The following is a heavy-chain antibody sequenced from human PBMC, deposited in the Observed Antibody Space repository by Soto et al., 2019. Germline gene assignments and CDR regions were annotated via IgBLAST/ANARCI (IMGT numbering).Heavy chain of an antibody. CDR3: AKLLYFDWSAYNWIEY. CDR1: GFTFSSYA. J-gene: IGHJ5*01. V-gene: IGHV3-64*01. Sequence: PGGSLRLSCAASGFTFSSYAMHWVRQAPGKGLEYVSAISSNGGSTYYANSVKGRFTISRDNSKNTLYLQMNSLRVEDTAVYHCAKLLYFDWSAYNWIEYRGQGTPVTVSS. D-gene: IGHD3-9*01. CDR2: ISSNGGST.